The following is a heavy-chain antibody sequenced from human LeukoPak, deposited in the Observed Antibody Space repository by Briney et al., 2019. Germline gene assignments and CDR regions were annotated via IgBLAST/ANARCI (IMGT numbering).Heavy chain of an antibody. V-gene: IGHV5-51*01. CDR1: GYIFTSYW. Sequence: GESLKISCQGSGYIFTSYWIGWVRQLPGKGLEWMGIIYPGDSDTRYSPSFQGQVTISADKSISTAYLQWSSLKASDTAMYYCARRNPYSSSSHFDYWGQGTLVTVSS. J-gene: IGHJ4*02. CDR3: ARRNPYSSSSHFDY. D-gene: IGHD6-6*01. CDR2: IYPGDSDT.